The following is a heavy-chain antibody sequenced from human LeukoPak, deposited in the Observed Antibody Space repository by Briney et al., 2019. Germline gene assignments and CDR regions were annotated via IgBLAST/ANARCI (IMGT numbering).Heavy chain of an antibody. V-gene: IGHV4-59*12. Sequence: GSLRLSCATSGFTFSSYAMSWVRQTPGKGLEWMGSIYYTGSSHYNPSLKSRATISVDTSKNQFSLNLSSVTAADTAVYYCTRATSSGPLFTYHMDVWGKGTTVTVSS. CDR2: IYYTGSS. CDR3: TRATSSGPLFTYHMDV. CDR1: GFTFSSYA. J-gene: IGHJ6*03. D-gene: IGHD3-22*01.